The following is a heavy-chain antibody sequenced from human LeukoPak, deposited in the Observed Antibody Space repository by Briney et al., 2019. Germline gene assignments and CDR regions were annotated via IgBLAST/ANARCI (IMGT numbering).Heavy chain of an antibody. CDR1: GFTFSDHY. J-gene: IGHJ4*02. CDR3: ARDLGSGYDY. Sequence: PGGSLRLSCAASGFTFSDHYMDWVRQAPGKGLEWVGRTRSKANSYTTEYAASVKGRFTISRDDSKNSLYLQMNSLKTEDTAVYYCARDLGSGYDYWGQGTLVTVSS. CDR2: TRSKANSYTT. D-gene: IGHD3-22*01. V-gene: IGHV3-72*01.